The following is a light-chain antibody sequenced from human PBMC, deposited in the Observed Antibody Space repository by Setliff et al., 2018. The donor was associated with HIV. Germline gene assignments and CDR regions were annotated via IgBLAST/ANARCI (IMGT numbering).Light chain of an antibody. V-gene: IGLV2-14*01. CDR3: SSYTTTSTLRV. Sequence: QSVLTQPASVSGSPGQSITISCTATSSDVGDFDSVAWYQQHPGRAPKLMIYEVNNRPSGVSNRFSGSKSGNTASLTISGLQADDEADYYCSSYTTTSTLRVFGAGTKVTV. J-gene: IGLJ1*01. CDR1: SSDVGDFDS. CDR2: EVN.